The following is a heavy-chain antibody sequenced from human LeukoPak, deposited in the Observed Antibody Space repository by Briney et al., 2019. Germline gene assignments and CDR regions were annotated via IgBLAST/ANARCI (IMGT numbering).Heavy chain of an antibody. V-gene: IGHV3-23*01. CDR1: GFIFSRYA. CDR2: ISGSGGTT. D-gene: IGHD3-22*01. J-gene: IGHJ4*02. Sequence: PGGSLRLSCAASGFIFSRYAMVWVRQPPGKGLEWVSTISGSGGTTYYADSVKGRFTISRDSSKNTLYLQMSSLRAEDTAVYYCAILTNYYDSGRYYSPPNFFDYWGQGTLVTVSS. CDR3: AILTNYYDSGRYYSPPNFFDY.